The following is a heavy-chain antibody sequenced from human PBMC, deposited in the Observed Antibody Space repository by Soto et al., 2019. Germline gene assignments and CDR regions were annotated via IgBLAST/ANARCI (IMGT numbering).Heavy chain of an antibody. CDR1: GSTFTSYG. J-gene: IGHJ3*02. Sequence: ASVTVSCKASGSTFTSYGISWVRQAPGQGLEWMGWISAYNGNTNYAQKLQGRVTMTTDTSTSTAYMELRSLRSDDTAVYYCERDLDDPNDAFDIWGQGTMVTVSS. CDR2: ISAYNGNT. CDR3: ERDLDDPNDAFDI. V-gene: IGHV1-18*01.